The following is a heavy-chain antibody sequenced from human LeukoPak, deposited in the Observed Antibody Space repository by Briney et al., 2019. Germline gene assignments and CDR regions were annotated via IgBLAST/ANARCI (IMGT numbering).Heavy chain of an antibody. D-gene: IGHD1-26*01. CDR1: GFTFSSFW. V-gene: IGHV3-74*01. Sequence: GGSLRLSCLASGFTFSSFWMHWVRQTPGKGLVWVSRIKTDGSSTDYADSVKGRFTISRDNARNRLYLQMDSLRVEDTAVYYCVRETRIGSSATQGWFDPWGQGTPVTVS. CDR2: IKTDGSST. CDR3: VRETRIGSSATQGWFDP. J-gene: IGHJ5*02.